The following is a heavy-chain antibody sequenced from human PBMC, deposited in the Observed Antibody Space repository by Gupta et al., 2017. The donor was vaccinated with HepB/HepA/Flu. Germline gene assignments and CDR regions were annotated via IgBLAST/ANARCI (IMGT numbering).Heavy chain of an antibody. CDR2: INSDGTTI. V-gene: IGHV3-74*01. CDR1: GFTISNYW. D-gene: IGHD3-10*01. CDR3: TREDGGGWFDP. Sequence: EEQLVESGGGLVQPGGSLRLSCAASGFTISNYWMHWVRQAPGKGLVWVSHINSDGTTINYADFLKGRFTISRDNAKNTLYLQMNSLRAEDTAVYYCTREDGGGWFDPWGQGTLVTVSS. J-gene: IGHJ5*02.